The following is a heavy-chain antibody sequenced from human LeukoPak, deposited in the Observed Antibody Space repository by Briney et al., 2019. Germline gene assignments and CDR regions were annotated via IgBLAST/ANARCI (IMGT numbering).Heavy chain of an antibody. CDR3: ARGRDSSSWEYFDY. J-gene: IGHJ4*02. D-gene: IGHD6-13*01. CDR1: GGSISSSSYY. CDR2: IYYSGST. V-gene: IGHV4-61*01. Sequence: KASETLSLTCTVSGGSISSSSYYWSWIRQPPGKGLEWIGYIYYSGSTNYNPSLKSRVTISVDTSKNQFSLKLSSVTAADTAVYYCARGRDSSSWEYFDYWGQGTLVTVSS.